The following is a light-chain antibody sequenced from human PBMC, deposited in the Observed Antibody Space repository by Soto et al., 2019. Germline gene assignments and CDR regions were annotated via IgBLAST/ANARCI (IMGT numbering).Light chain of an antibody. CDR3: AAWDDSLNGVV. V-gene: IGLV1-44*01. CDR2: NNN. J-gene: IGLJ2*01. Sequence: QAVVTQPPSASGTPGQRVIISCSGSSSNIGRNTVNWYQQLPGTAPKLLIYNNNQRPSGVPDRFSGSKSGTSASLAISGLQSDDEADYYCAAWDDSLNGVVFGGGTKLTVL. CDR1: SSNIGRNT.